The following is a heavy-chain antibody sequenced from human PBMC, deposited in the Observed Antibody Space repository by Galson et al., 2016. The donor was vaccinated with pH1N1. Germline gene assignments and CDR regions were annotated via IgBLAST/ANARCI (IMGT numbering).Heavy chain of an antibody. CDR3: GRNPAFVGGAIDV. J-gene: IGHJ3*01. Sequence: PALVKPTQTLTLTCTFSGFSLTTSGMRVSWIRQPPGKALEWLARTEWDDDKFYSTSLKTRLTISKDTSKNQVVLTMTNMDPVDTATYYCGRNPAFVGGAIDVWGQGTMVTVSS. D-gene: IGHD2-15*01. CDR2: TEWDDDK. V-gene: IGHV2-70*04. CDR1: GFSLTTSGMR.